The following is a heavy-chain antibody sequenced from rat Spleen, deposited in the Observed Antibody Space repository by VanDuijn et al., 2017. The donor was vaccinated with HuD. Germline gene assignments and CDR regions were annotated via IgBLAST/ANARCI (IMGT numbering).Heavy chain of an antibody. CDR2: ITNTGGST. V-gene: IGHV5-31*01. CDR3: ANHAYSNYRALGWFAY. J-gene: IGHJ3*01. D-gene: IGHD1-2*01. CDR1: GFTFNNYW. Sequence: EVQLVESDGGLVQPGRSLKLSCVASGFTFNNYWMTWIRQAPGKGLEWVASITNTGGSTYYPDSVKGRFTISRDNAKSTLYLQMNSLRSEDTATYYCANHAYSNYRALGWFAYWGQGTLVTVSS.